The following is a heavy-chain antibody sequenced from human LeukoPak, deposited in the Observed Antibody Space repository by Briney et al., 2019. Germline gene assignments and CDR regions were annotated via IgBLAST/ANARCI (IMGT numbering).Heavy chain of an antibody. D-gene: IGHD3-16*01. CDR2: INPNNGGT. CDR3: ARDPGEVPDY. CDR1: GYTFNTHG. Sequence: ASVKVSCKASGYTFNTHGISWVRQAPGQGLEWMGWINPNNGGTKYAQNFQGRVTMTRDTSISTAYMELDRLRFDDTAVYYCARDPGEVPDYWGQGTLVTVSS. J-gene: IGHJ4*02. V-gene: IGHV1-2*02.